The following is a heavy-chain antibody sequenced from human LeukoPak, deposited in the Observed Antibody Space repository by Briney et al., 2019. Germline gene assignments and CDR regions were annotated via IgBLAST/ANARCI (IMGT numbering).Heavy chain of an antibody. Sequence: SETLSLTCTVSGASVSSGSYYWSWIRQPPGKGLEWIGYIYYSGSTNYNPSLKSRVTISVDTSKSQFSLKLSSVTAADTAVYYCARGSRGYTYGWGQGTLVTVSS. V-gene: IGHV4-61*01. D-gene: IGHD5-18*01. CDR3: ARGSRGYTYG. J-gene: IGHJ4*02. CDR2: IYYSGST. CDR1: GASVSSGSYY.